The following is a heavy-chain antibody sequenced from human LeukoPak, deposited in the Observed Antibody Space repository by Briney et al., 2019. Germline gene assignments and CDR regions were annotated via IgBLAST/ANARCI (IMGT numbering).Heavy chain of an antibody. CDR1: GFTFSSNG. D-gene: IGHD1-7*01. CDR3: ARDWGGTTYYYYYMDV. V-gene: IGHV3-30*02. CDR2: IQYDGSKK. J-gene: IGHJ6*03. Sequence: GGSLRLSCVASGFTFSSNGMHWVRQAPGKGLEWVTFIQYDGSKKYYADSVKGRFTISRDNSKNTLYLEMNSLRAEDTAVYYCARDWGGTTYYYYYMDVWGKGTTVTISS.